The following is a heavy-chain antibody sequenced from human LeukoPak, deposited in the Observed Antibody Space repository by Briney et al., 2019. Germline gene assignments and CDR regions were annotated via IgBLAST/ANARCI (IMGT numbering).Heavy chain of an antibody. Sequence: ASVKVSCKASGYSFSDHHIHWVRQAPGQGLEWMGWIHPNGRDTKYAQKFQGRMTMTTDTSITTAYMELNRVTSDDTAIYYRSGRYGPGPVWGQGTLVTASS. CDR3: SGRYGPGPV. CDR1: GYSFSDHH. CDR2: IHPNGRDT. D-gene: IGHD3-10*01. V-gene: IGHV1-2*02. J-gene: IGHJ4*02.